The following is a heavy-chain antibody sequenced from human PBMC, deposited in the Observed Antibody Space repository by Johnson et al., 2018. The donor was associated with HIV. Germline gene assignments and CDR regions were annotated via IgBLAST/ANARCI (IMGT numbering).Heavy chain of an antibody. CDR3: TTDGVGDNIVSAFDM. CDR1: GITFSDYY. Sequence: VQLVESGGGLVKPGGSLRLSCVASGITFSDYYLSWIRQAPGKGLEWVGRIKSKTDGETADYAAPVKGRFTISRDDSKKTLYLQMNSLKTEDTAVYYCTTDGVGDNIVSAFDMWGQGTMVTVSS. J-gene: IGHJ3*02. V-gene: IGHV3-15*01. D-gene: IGHD2/OR15-2a*01. CDR2: IKSKTDGETA.